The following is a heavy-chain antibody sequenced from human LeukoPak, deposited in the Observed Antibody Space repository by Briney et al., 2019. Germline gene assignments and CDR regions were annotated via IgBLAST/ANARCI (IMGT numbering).Heavy chain of an antibody. CDR1: GFTFDDYA. CDR3: AKDGETLRYDYVWGSYRSGAFDI. Sequence: GGSLRLSCAASGFTFDDYAMHWVRQAPGKGLEWVSLISWDGGSTYYADSVKGRFTISRDNSKNSLYLQMNSLRAEDTALYYCAKDGETLRYDYVWGSYRSGAFDIWGQGTMVTVSS. D-gene: IGHD3-16*02. J-gene: IGHJ3*02. V-gene: IGHV3-43D*03. CDR2: ISWDGGST.